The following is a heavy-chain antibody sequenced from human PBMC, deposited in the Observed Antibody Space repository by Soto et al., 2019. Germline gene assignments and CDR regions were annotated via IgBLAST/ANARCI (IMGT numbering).Heavy chain of an antibody. J-gene: IGHJ6*02. CDR3: AKDLRTTISDYGMDV. Sequence: GGSLRPSCVASGFTFGSHGMHWVRQAPGKGLEWVAVISYEETNEHYVDFVKGRFTISRDNSKSILYLQMNRLRPEDTAVYKCAKDLRTTISDYGMDVWGQGTTVTVSS. CDR1: GFTFGSHG. V-gene: IGHV3-30*18. CDR2: ISYEETNE.